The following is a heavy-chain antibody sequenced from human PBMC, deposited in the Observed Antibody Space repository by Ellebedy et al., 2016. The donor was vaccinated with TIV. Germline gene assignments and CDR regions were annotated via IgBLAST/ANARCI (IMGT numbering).Heavy chain of an antibody. D-gene: IGHD6-19*01. CDR1: GGSISSDY. CDR3: ARGLDAVAAT. V-gene: IGHV4-59*01. Sequence: MPSETLSLTCTVSGGSISSDYWSWIRQPPGQGLEWIGYIYYSGSTNYNPSLKSRVTMSVDTSKNQFSLRLSSVTAADTAVYYCARGLDAVAATWGQGTLVTVSS. CDR2: IYYSGST. J-gene: IGHJ4*02.